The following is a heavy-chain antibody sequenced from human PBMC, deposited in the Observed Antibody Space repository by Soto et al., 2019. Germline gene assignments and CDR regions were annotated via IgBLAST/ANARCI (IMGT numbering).Heavy chain of an antibody. J-gene: IGHJ6*03. CDR2: IYYSGST. CDR1: DGSSSSSSYY. V-gene: IGHV4-39*01. CDR3: ARLYCSGGSCYSGYYYYYYMDV. Sequence: SQTLSLTSPVADGSSSSSSYYWVWIRQPPGKGLEWIGSIYYSGSTYYNPSLKSRVTISVDTSKNQFSLKLSSVTAADTAVYYCARLYCSGGSCYSGYYYYYYMDVWGKGTTVTVSS. D-gene: IGHD2-15*01.